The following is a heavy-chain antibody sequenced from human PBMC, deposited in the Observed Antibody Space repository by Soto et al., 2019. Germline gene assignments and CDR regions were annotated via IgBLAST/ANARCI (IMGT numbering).Heavy chain of an antibody. CDR2: ISYSGST. D-gene: IGHD2-2*01. Sequence: QLQLQESGPGLVKPSETLSLTGTVSGGSISSSSSSWGWIRQPPGKRLEWLGIISYSGSTYYSPSLKSRVTIAVVASKNLFSLKLSSVTAADTAVYYCARTYVTDVVVVPASKDYMDVWGKGTTVTVSS. J-gene: IGHJ6*03. CDR1: GGSISSSSSS. V-gene: IGHV4-39*01. CDR3: ARTYVTDVVVVPASKDYMDV.